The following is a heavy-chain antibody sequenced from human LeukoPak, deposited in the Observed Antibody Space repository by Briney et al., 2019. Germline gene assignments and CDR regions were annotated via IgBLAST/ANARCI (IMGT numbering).Heavy chain of an antibody. CDR3: VKDRPNYFGWNGHYYTRNGDS. J-gene: IGHJ5*01. CDR2: ITSISDGT. Sequence: GGSLGLSCAASGFTFNIYAMSWVRQAPGEGLEWVSSITSISDGTFYADSVKGRFTISRDNSKSTLYLQMNSLRAEDTALYYCVKDRPNYFGWNGHYYTRNGDSWGQGTLVTVSS. CDR1: GFTFNIYA. V-gene: IGHV3-23*01. D-gene: IGHD3-10*01.